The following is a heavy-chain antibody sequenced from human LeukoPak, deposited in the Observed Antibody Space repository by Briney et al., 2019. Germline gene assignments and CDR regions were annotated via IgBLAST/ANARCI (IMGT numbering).Heavy chain of an antibody. D-gene: IGHD3-3*01. J-gene: IGHJ6*02. V-gene: IGHV3-74*01. CDR2: INSDGSST. CDR3: ARDHPLEEIFGVVRDYYYGMDV. Sequence: QPGGSLRLSCAASGFTFSSYWMHWVRQAPGKGLVWVSSINSDGSSTSYADSVKGRFTISRDNAKNTLYLQMNSLRAEDTAVYYCARDHPLEEIFGVVRDYYYGMDVWGQGTTVTVSS. CDR1: GFTFSSYW.